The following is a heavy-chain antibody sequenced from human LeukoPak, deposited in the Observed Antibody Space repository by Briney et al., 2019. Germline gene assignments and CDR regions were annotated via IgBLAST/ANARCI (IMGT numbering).Heavy chain of an antibody. J-gene: IGHJ4*02. D-gene: IGHD4/OR15-4a*01. Sequence: GGSLRLSCAASGFTFGSYSMNRVRQAPGKGLEWVSFIYSDNTHYSDSLKRRFTISRDNSTNTLYLQMSSLRAEDRAVYYCARRAGAYSHPYDYWGQGTLVTVSS. V-gene: IGHV3-53*01. CDR1: GFTFGSYS. CDR3: ARRAGAYSHPYDY. CDR2: IYSDNT.